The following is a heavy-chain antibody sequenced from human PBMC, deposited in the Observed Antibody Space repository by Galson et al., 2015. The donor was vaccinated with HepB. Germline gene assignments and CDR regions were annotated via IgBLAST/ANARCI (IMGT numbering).Heavy chain of an antibody. CDR3: AKDQYRGMDV. D-gene: IGHD3-16*02. CDR1: GFLFSSRG. Sequence: SLRLSCAASGFLFSSRGMYWVRQAPGRGLEWVSMISGTGDSTYYADSVKGRFTISRDNSKNMLYLQLNSLRVEDTALYYCAKDQYRGMDVWGQGTTVIVSS. CDR2: ISGTGDST. J-gene: IGHJ6*02. V-gene: IGHV3-23*01.